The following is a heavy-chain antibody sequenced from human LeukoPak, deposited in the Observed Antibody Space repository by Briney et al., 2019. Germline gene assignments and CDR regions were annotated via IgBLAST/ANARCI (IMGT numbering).Heavy chain of an antibody. Sequence: GGSLRLSYAASGFTFSSYGMHWVRQAPGKGLEWVAVIWYDGSNKYYADSVKGRFTISRDNSKNTLYLQMNSLRAEDTAVYYCARGQSEATYYYDSSGENWFDPWGQGTLVTVSS. CDR1: GFTFSSYG. J-gene: IGHJ5*02. V-gene: IGHV3-33*01. CDR2: IWYDGSNK. CDR3: ARGQSEATYYYDSSGENWFDP. D-gene: IGHD3-22*01.